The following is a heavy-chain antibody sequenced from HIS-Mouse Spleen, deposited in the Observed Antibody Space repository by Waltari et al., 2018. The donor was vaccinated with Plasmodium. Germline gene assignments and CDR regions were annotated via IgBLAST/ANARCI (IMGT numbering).Heavy chain of an antibody. CDR2: ISYDGSNK. D-gene: IGHD3-3*01. Sequence: QVQLVESGGGVVQPGRSLRLSCAASGFTFSSSGIHWVRQAPGKGLEWVAVISYDGSNKYYADSVNGRFTISRDNSKNTLYLQMNSLRAEDTAVYYCAKEVLGYYDFWSRPDYWGQGTLVTVSS. CDR3: AKEVLGYYDFWSRPDY. V-gene: IGHV3-30*18. CDR1: GFTFSSSG. J-gene: IGHJ4*02.